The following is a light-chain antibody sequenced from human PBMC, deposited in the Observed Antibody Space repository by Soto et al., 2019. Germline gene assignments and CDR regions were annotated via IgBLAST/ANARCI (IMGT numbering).Light chain of an antibody. J-gene: IGLJ2*01. CDR3: RTWDSSLRVVV. Sequence: VLTQPPSVSAAPGQKVTISCSGSSSNIGNNYVSWYQQLPGTAPKLLIYDNNKRPSGIPDRFSGSKSGTSATPDITGLQTGDEADYYCRTWDSSLRVVVFGGGTKVTVL. V-gene: IGLV1-51*01. CDR1: SSNIGNNY. CDR2: DNN.